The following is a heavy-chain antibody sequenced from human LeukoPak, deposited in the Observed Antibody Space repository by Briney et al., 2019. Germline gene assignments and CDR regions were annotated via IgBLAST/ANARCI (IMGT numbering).Heavy chain of an antibody. CDR3: ASGTYFDY. V-gene: IGHV3-11*01. J-gene: IGHJ4*02. D-gene: IGHD3/OR15-3a*01. Sequence: PGGSLRLSCAASGFIFSDYHMSWIRQAPGKGLEWVSYISNSGTIYYADSVKGRFTISRDNGKNSLYLQMNSLRAEDTAVYYCASGTYFDYWGQGTLVTVSS. CDR1: GFIFSDYH. CDR2: ISNSGTI.